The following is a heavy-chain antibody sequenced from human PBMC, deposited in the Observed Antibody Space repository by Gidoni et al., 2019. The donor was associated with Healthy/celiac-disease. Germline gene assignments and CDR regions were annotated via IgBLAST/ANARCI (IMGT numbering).Heavy chain of an antibody. CDR3: AREGGRSSPMGNYFDY. Sequence: GKGLAWVAVISYDGSNKYYADSVKGRFTISRDNSKNTLYLQMNSLRAEDTAVYYCAREGGRSSPMGNYFDYWGQGTLVTVSS. J-gene: IGHJ4*02. V-gene: IGHV3-30-3*01. D-gene: IGHD6-6*01. CDR2: ISYDGSNK.